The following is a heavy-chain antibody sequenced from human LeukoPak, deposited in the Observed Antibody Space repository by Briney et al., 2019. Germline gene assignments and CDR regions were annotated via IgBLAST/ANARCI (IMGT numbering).Heavy chain of an antibody. J-gene: IGHJ4*02. CDR1: GGSISSSNW. CDR2: IYHSGST. Sequence: SETLSLTCAVSGGSISSSNWWSWVRPPPGKGLEWIGEIYHSGSTNYNPSLKSRVTISVDKSKNQFSLKLSSVTAADTAVYYCARAAAWFGELFLDYWGQGTLVTVSS. CDR3: ARAAAWFGELFLDY. V-gene: IGHV4-4*02. D-gene: IGHD3-10*01.